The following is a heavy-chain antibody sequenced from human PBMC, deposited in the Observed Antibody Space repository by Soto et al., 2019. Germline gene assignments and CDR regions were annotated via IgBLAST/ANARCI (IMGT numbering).Heavy chain of an antibody. J-gene: IGHJ4*02. CDR2: IYHNGRA. CDR1: GASIKSDTW. CDR3: ERADSVLVAKGCSL. D-gene: IGHD2-8*02. Sequence: SETLSLTCDVSGASIKSDTWWTWVRQSPGPGLEWIGRIYHNGRACHNPSLKGRVTISIDKPNKQCSRNLTSVTAADTAVYYCERADSVLVAKGCSLWGKGTLVTVSS. V-gene: IGHV4-4*02.